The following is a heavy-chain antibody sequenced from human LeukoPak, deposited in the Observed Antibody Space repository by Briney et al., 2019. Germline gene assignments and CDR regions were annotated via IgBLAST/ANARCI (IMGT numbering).Heavy chain of an antibody. J-gene: IGHJ3*02. CDR2: IYYSGST. V-gene: IGHV4-59*01. CDR1: GGSISSYY. Sequence: SETLSLTCTVSGGSISSYYWSWIRQPPGKGLEWIGYIYYSGSTNYNPSLKSRVTISVDTSKNQSSLKLSSVTAADTAVYYCARSRVTGVDDAFDIWGQGTMVTVSS. CDR3: ARSRVTGVDDAFDI. D-gene: IGHD2-2*01.